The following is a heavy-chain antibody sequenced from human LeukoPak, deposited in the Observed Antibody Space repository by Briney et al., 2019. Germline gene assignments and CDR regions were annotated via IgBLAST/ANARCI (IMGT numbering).Heavy chain of an antibody. V-gene: IGHV3-23*01. CDR3: AKDGKNYFDY. Sequence: LPGGSLRLSCAASGFTFSSYAMSWVRQAPGKGLEWVSAISGSGGSTYYADSVKGRFTISRDNSKNSLSLQMNSLRAEDTALYYCAKDGKNYFDYWGQGTLVTVSS. CDR2: ISGSGGST. J-gene: IGHJ4*02. CDR1: GFTFSSYA.